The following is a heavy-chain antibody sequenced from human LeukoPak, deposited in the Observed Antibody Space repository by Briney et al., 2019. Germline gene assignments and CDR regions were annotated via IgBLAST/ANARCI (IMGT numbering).Heavy chain of an antibody. D-gene: IGHD4-17*01. CDR2: IYYSGST. J-gene: IGHJ4*02. CDR1: GGSISSYY. V-gene: IGHV4-59*08. Sequence: SETLSLTCTVSGGSISSYYWSWIRQPPGKGQEWIGYIYYSGSTNYNPSLKSRVTISVDTSKNQFSLKLSSVTAADTAVYYCARLRGVTTAYYFDYWGQGTLVTVSS. CDR3: ARLRGVTTAYYFDY.